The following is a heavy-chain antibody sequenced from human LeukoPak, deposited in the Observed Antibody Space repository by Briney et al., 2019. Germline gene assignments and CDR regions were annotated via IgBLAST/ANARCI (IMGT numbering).Heavy chain of an antibody. V-gene: IGHV1-69*04. CDR2: IIPILGIA. CDR3: ASSSESSTVVTPPGY. D-gene: IGHD4-23*01. J-gene: IGHJ4*02. CDR1: GYTFTSYG. Sequence: SVKVSCKASGYTFTSYGISWVRQAPGQGLEWMGRIIPILGIANYAQKFQGRVTITADKSTSTAYMELSSLRSEDTAVYYCASSSESSTVVTPPGYWGQGTLVTVSS.